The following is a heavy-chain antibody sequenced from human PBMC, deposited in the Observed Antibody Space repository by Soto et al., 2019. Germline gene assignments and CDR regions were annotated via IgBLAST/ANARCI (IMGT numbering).Heavy chain of an antibody. D-gene: IGHD2-15*01. CDR1: GFTFSGST. V-gene: IGHV3-73*02. Sequence: EVQLVQSGGGLVQPGGSLKLSCAASGFTFSGSTVHWVRQASGEGLQWVGRIRSKANDYATTYIASVKGRFTISRDDSRNTAYLQMSDLITEDTAVYYCTGGYCTGGTCYTGYFQHWGQGALVTVFS. CDR2: IRSKANDYAT. CDR3: TGGYCTGGTCYTGYFQH. J-gene: IGHJ1*01.